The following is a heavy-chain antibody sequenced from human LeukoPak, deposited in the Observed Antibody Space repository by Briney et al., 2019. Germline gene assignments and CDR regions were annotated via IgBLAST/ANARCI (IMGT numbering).Heavy chain of an antibody. V-gene: IGHV4-59*07. CDR3: ADNQWRSSWYSWFDP. J-gene: IGHJ5*02. CDR2: VYYSGCT. CDR1: GGSISSYY. D-gene: IGHD6-13*01. Sequence: SDTLSLTCPDSGGSISSYYWIWIGQPPAKGLEGVGYVYYSGCTNYNPPLHSRVTISVDTSKNQSTLKLSSVTAADTAVYYCADNQWRSSWYSWFDPWGQGTLVTVSS.